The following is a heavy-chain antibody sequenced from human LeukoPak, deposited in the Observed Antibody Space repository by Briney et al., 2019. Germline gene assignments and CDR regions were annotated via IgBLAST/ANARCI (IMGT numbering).Heavy chain of an antibody. Sequence: ASVKVSCKASGYTFTSYGISWVRQAPGQGLEWMGWISAYNGNTNYAQKLQGRVTITTDESTSTAYMELSSLRSEDTAVYYCANYYYDSSGYLYGYFDYWGQGTLVTVSS. D-gene: IGHD3-22*01. V-gene: IGHV1-18*04. J-gene: IGHJ4*02. CDR2: ISAYNGNT. CDR3: ANYYYDSSGYLYGYFDY. CDR1: GYTFTSYG.